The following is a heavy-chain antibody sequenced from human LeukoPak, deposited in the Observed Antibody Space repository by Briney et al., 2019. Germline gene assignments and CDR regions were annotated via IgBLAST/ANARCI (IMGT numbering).Heavy chain of an antibody. J-gene: IGHJ4*02. CDR1: GYTFTVYY. Sequence: ASVKVSCKASGYTFTVYYMHCVRQAPGQGLEWMGWINPNSGGTNYAQKFQGRVTMTRDTSISTAFMELSRLGSDDTAVYYCAREGAGDGYNFGFDYWGQGTLVTVSS. D-gene: IGHD5-24*01. V-gene: IGHV1-2*02. CDR3: AREGAGDGYNFGFDY. CDR2: INPNSGGT.